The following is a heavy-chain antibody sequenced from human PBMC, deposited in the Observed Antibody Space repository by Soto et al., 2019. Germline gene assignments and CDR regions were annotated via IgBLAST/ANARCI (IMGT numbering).Heavy chain of an antibody. V-gene: IGHV3-30*18. D-gene: IGHD6-13*01. CDR1: GFTFSSYG. Sequence: GGSLRLSCAASGFTFSSYGMHWVRQAPGKGLEWVAVISYDGNNEYYADSVKGRFTISRDNSKNTLYLQMNSLRAEDTAVFYCAKVFDPYSSTWYGYFFDYWGQGTLVTVPS. CDR3: AKVFDPYSSTWYGYFFDY. CDR2: ISYDGNNE. J-gene: IGHJ4*02.